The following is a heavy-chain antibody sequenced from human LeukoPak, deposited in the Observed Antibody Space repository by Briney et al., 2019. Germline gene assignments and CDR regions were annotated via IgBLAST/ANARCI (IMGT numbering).Heavy chain of an antibody. CDR2: IKRDGSEI. Sequence: GGSLRLSCAASGFTFSTYWMNWARQAPGKGLEWVANIKRDGSEIYYVDSVKGRFTISRDNARNSLSLQMNSLRAEDTAVYYCARVPSDYGYLDSWGQGTLVTVSS. CDR1: GFTFSTYW. V-gene: IGHV3-7*03. J-gene: IGHJ4*02. CDR3: ARVPSDYGYLDS. D-gene: IGHD4-17*01.